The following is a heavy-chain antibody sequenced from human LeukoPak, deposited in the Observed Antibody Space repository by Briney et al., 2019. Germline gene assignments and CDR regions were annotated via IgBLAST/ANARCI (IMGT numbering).Heavy chain of an antibody. D-gene: IGHD2-21*02. CDR2: ISHGGRT. J-gene: IGHJ4*02. Sequence: SETLSLICAVSGGSIRRDGNLWGWIRQPPGKGLEWIGTISHGGRTYYNPSLKSRVTVSVETTKNQFSLNLSSVTAADTAVYYCARFRSENMTLGHFDYWGQGTLVTVSS. CDR3: ARFRSENMTLGHFDY. CDR1: GGSIRRDGNL. V-gene: IGHV4-39*01.